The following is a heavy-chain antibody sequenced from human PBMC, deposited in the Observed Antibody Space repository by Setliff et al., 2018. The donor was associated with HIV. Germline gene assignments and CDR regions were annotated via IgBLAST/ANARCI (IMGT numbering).Heavy chain of an antibody. CDR2: IYYSGST. CDR3: ARGTLYYDYVWGTPFPFDY. V-gene: IGHV4-59*11. D-gene: IGHD3-16*01. CDR1: GGSISSHF. Sequence: SETLSLTCTVSGGSISSHFWSWIRQPPEKGLEWIGSIYYSGSTNYNPSLKSRVTISVVTSKNQFSLKLSSVTAADTAVYYCARGTLYYDYVWGTPFPFDYWGQGTLVTVSS. J-gene: IGHJ4*02.